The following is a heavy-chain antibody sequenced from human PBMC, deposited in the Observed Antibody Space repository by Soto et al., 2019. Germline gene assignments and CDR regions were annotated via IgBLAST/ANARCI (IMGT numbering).Heavy chain of an antibody. CDR2: ISGSGGST. CDR1: GFTFSSYA. J-gene: IGHJ4*02. D-gene: IGHD2-15*01. CDR3: ERAPVGCGSGGGCYSYWDY. V-gene: IGHV3-23*01. Sequence: GGSLRLSCAASGFTFSSYAMSWVRQAPGKGLEWVSAISGSGGSTYYADSVKGRFTISRDNSKNTLYLQMNSLRAEDAAVYYCERAPVGCGSGGGCYSYWDYWGQGTLVTVSS.